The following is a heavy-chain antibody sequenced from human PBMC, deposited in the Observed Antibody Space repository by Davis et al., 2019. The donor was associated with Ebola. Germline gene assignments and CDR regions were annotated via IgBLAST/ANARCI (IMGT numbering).Heavy chain of an antibody. V-gene: IGHV3-30*02. Sequence: GGSLRLSCAASGFTFSSYGMHWVRQAPGKGLEWVAFIRYDGSNKYYADSVKGRFTISRDNSKNTLYLQMNSLRAEDTAVYYCAKERMTYQLLSNWFDPWGQGTLVTVSS. CDR2: IRYDGSNK. CDR1: GFTFSSYG. CDR3: AKERMTYQLLSNWFDP. D-gene: IGHD2-2*01. J-gene: IGHJ5*02.